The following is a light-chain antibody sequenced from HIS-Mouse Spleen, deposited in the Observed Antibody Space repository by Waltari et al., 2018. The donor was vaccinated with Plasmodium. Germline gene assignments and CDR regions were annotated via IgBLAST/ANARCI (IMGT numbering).Light chain of an antibody. J-gene: IGLJ3*02. CDR3: CSYAGSYTWV. V-gene: IGLV2-11*01. Sequence: QSALTQPRSVSGSPGQSVTISCTGTSSDVGGYNYVSWYQQHPGKDPKLMIYDVSKRPPGVPVRFSGSKSGNTASLTISGLQAEDEADYYCCSYAGSYTWVFGGGTKLTVL. CDR1: SSDVGGYNY. CDR2: DVS.